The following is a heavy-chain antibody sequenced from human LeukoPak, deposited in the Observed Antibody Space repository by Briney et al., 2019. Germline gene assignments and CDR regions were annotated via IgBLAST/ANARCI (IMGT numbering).Heavy chain of an antibody. V-gene: IGHV3-48*01. J-gene: IGHJ6*03. CDR3: AVVACSSNSCYGDYYYYMDV. Sequence: GGSLRLSCAASGFTFSSYSMNWVRQAPGKGLEWVSYISSSSSTKYYADSVKGRFTISRDNAKNSLYLQMNSLRAEDTAVYYCAVVACSSNSCYGDYYYYMDVWGKGTTVTVSS. CDR2: ISSSSSTK. D-gene: IGHD2-2*01. CDR1: GFTFSSYS.